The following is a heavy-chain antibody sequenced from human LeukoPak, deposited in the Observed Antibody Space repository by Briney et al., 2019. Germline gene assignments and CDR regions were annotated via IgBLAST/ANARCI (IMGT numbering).Heavy chain of an antibody. J-gene: IGHJ4*02. Sequence: PSETLSLTCAVYGGSFSDYYWSWIRQPPRKGLEWIGEINHSGDTKYNPPLKSRVTISVDTSKNQFSLKVSSVTAADTAVYYCARIQLWPLHYFDYWGQGTLVTVSS. CDR2: INHSGDT. V-gene: IGHV4-34*01. CDR3: ARIQLWPLHYFDY. CDR1: GGSFSDYY. D-gene: IGHD5-18*01.